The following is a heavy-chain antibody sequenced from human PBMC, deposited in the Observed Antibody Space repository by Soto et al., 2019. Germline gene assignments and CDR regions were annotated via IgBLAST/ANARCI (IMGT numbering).Heavy chain of an antibody. D-gene: IGHD3-10*01. Sequence: PSETLSLTCTVSGGSISSYYWRWIRQPPGKGLEWIGYIFYSGSTSYNPSLKSRVTISVDTSNNQFSLSLSSVTAADTAVYYCAKKSYYGSGSYYPDWGQGTLVTVSS. J-gene: IGHJ4*02. CDR1: GGSISSYY. CDR3: AKKSYYGSGSYYPD. CDR2: IFYSGST. V-gene: IGHV4-59*01.